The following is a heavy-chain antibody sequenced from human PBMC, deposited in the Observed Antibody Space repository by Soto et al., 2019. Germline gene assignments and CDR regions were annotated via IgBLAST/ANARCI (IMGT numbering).Heavy chain of an antibody. Sequence: QLQLQESGPGLVKPSETLSLTCTVSGGSISSSIYYWGWIRQPPGKGLQWVGSVYHSGSTYYNPSPRSRVTISVDTSKNQFSLRLSSMTAADTAVYYCARPVGVEQQLVHDAFDLWGQGTMVAVSS. CDR3: ARPVGVEQQLVHDAFDL. D-gene: IGHD6-13*01. CDR2: VYHSGST. V-gene: IGHV4-39*01. J-gene: IGHJ3*01. CDR1: GGSISSSIYY.